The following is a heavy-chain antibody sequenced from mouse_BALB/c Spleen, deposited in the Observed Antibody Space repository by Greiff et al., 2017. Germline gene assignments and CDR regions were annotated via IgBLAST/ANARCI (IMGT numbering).Heavy chain of an antibody. J-gene: IGHJ3*01. CDR2: INSNGGST. CDR1: GFTFSSYY. Sequence: DVMLVESGGGLVKLGGSLKLSCAASGFTFSSYYMSWVRQTPEKRLELVAAINSNGGSTYYPDTVKGRFTISRDNAKNTLYLQMSSLKSEDTALYYCARDYYGSSYPFAYWGQGTLVTVSA. CDR3: ARDYYGSSYPFAY. D-gene: IGHD1-1*01. V-gene: IGHV5-6-2*01.